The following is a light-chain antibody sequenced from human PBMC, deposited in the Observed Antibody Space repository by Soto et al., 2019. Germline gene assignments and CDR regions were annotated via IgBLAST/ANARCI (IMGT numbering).Light chain of an antibody. Sequence: QSALTQPASVSGSPGQSITISCTGTSSDVGGYNYVSWYQQHPGKAPKLMIYEVSNRPSGVSNRFSGSKSGNTASLTISGLQAEDEAGYYCSSYTSSSNVVFGGGTKLTVL. J-gene: IGLJ2*01. CDR2: EVS. CDR1: SSDVGGYNY. V-gene: IGLV2-14*01. CDR3: SSYTSSSNVV.